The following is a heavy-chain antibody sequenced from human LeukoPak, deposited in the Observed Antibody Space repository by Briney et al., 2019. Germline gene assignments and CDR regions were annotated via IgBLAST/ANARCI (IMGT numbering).Heavy chain of an antibody. CDR3: AKGSIYCSGGSCYRGLFDY. Sequence: GGSLRLSCAASGFTFSSYAMSWVRQAPGKGLEWVSAISGSGGSTYYADSVKGRFTISRDNSKNTLYLRMNSLRAEDTAVYYCAKGSIYCSGGSCYRGLFDYWGQGTLVTVSS. CDR2: ISGSGGST. D-gene: IGHD2-15*01. J-gene: IGHJ4*02. V-gene: IGHV3-23*01. CDR1: GFTFSSYA.